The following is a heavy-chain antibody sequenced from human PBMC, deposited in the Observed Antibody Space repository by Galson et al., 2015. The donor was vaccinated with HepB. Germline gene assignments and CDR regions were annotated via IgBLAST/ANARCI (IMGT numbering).Heavy chain of an antibody. CDR1: GYTFTSYA. V-gene: IGHV1-3*01. CDR3: ASSLLSSGWYHY. J-gene: IGHJ4*02. D-gene: IGHD6-19*01. CDR2: INAGNGNT. Sequence: SVKVSCKASGYTFTSYAMHWVRQAPGQRLEWMGWINAGNGNTKYSQKFQGRVTITRDTSASTAYMELSSLRSEDTAVYYCASSLLSSGWYHYWGQGTLVTVSS.